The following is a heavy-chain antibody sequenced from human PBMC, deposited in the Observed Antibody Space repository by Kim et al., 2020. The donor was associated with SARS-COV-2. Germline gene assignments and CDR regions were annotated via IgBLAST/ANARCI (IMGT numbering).Heavy chain of an antibody. CDR1: GYTFTSYY. CDR3: ARVMAAAGTWDWFDP. D-gene: IGHD6-13*01. CDR2: INPSGGST. Sequence: ASVKVSCKASGYTFTSYYMHWVRQAPGQGLEWMGIINPSGGSTSYAQKFQGRVTMTRDTSTSTVYMELSSLRSEDTAVYYCARVMAAAGTWDWFDPWGQGTLVTVSS. V-gene: IGHV1-46*01. J-gene: IGHJ5*02.